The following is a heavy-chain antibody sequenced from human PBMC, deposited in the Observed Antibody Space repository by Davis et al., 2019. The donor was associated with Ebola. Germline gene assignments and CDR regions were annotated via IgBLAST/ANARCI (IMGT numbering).Heavy chain of an antibody. J-gene: IGHJ5*02. Sequence: PGGSLRLSCSVSGGSVISGSYYWSWIRQSPGKGLEWIGYIYYSGSTNYNPSLKSRVTISVDTSKNQFSLKLSSVTAADTAVYYCARNIVVVPAAGGWFDPWGQGTLVTVSS. D-gene: IGHD2-2*01. CDR3: ARNIVVVPAAGGWFDP. V-gene: IGHV4-61*01. CDR1: GGSVISGSYY. CDR2: IYYSGST.